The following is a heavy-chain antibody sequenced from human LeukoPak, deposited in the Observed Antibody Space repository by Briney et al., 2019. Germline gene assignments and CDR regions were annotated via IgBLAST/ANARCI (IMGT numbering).Heavy chain of an antibody. J-gene: IGHJ4*02. Sequence: PGRSLRLSCAASGFTFSSYGMHWVRQAPGKGLEWVAVIWYDGSNKYCADSVKGRFTISRDNSKNTLFLQMNSLRAEDTAVYYCAKDGGLWVSAHWGDSWGRGTLVTVSS. CDR2: IWYDGSNK. CDR3: AKDGGLWVSAHWGDS. CDR1: GFTFSSYG. V-gene: IGHV3-33*06. D-gene: IGHD7-27*01.